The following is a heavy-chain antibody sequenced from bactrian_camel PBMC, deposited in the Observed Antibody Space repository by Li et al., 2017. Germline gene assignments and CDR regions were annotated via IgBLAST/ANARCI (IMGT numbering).Heavy chain of an antibody. Sequence: HVQLVESGGGSVQAGGSLRLSCKVSGSTSIHYCMGWFRQAPGKDLEWLAQIAYDGWVSRYHDSAKGRFTISRDNAKNSVYLQMNSLKPEDTAMYYCAAERRPVAGCPSWPPLRGEYNYWGQGTQVTVS. D-gene: IGHD6*01. J-gene: IGHJ4*01. V-gene: IGHV3S6*01. CDR3: AAERRPVAGCPSWPPLRGEYNY. CDR1: GSTSIHYC. CDR2: IAYDGWVS.